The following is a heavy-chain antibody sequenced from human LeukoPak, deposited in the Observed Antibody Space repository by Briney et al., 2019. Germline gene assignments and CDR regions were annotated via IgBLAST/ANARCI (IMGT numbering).Heavy chain of an antibody. Sequence: SETLSLTCTVSGGSISSYYWSWIRQPPGKGLEWIGYIYYSGSTNYNPSLKSRVTMSVDTSKNQFSLKLSSVTAADTAVYYCARGRGSSYYVKWGQGTLVTVSS. V-gene: IGHV4-59*01. CDR3: ARGRGSSYYVK. J-gene: IGHJ4*02. CDR2: IYYSGST. CDR1: GGSISSYY. D-gene: IGHD1-26*01.